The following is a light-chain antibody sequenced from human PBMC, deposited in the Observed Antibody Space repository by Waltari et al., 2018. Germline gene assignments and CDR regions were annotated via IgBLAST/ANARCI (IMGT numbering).Light chain of an antibody. Sequence: QSVLTQPPSASGTPGQRVTISCSGSSSDIGDNYVYWYKQLPGTAPKLLIYGNTRLPSGVPDRFSGSKSGTSASLAISDLRSEDEADYYCAAWDDNLLYVFGTGTKVTVL. CDR1: SSDIGDNY. CDR3: AAWDDNLLYV. J-gene: IGLJ1*01. V-gene: IGLV1-47*01. CDR2: GNT.